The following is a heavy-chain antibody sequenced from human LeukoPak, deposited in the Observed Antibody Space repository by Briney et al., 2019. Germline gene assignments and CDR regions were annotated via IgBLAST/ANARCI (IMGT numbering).Heavy chain of an antibody. J-gene: IGHJ3*02. D-gene: IGHD1-26*01. CDR2: INPNSGGT. V-gene: IGHV1-2*02. Sequence: ASVKVSCKASGGAFSSYAISWVRQAPGQGLEWMGWINPNSGGTNYAQKFQGRVTMTRDTSISTAYMELSRLRSDDTAVYYCARDGSVWELLHSNAFDIWGQGTMVTVSS. CDR1: GGAFSSYA. CDR3: ARDGSVWELLHSNAFDI.